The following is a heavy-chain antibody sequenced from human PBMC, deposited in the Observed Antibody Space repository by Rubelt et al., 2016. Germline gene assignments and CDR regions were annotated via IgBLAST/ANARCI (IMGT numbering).Heavy chain of an antibody. J-gene: IGHJ4*02. D-gene: IGHD6-19*01. CDR2: INPNSGGT. Sequence: QVQLVQSGAEVKKPGASVKVSCKASGYTFTGYYMHWVRQAPGQGLEWVGRINPNSGGTNYAQKFQGRVPMTRDTSITTAYMELSRLRSDDTAVFYCARESSSGWYIDYWGQGTLVTVSS. CDR3: ARESSSGWYIDY. V-gene: IGHV1-2*06. CDR1: GYTFTGYY.